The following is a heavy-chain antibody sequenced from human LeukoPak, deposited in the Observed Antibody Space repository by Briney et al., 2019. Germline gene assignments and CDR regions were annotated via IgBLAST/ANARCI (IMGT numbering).Heavy chain of an antibody. Sequence: SETLSLTCTVSGGSISSYYWSWIRQPAGKGLEWIGRIYTSGSTNYNPSLKSRVTMSVDTSKNQLSLKLSSVTAADTAVYYCARDPLVVVAATPSWYFDLWGRGTLVTVSS. CDR2: IYTSGST. D-gene: IGHD2-15*01. V-gene: IGHV4-4*07. CDR3: ARDPLVVVAATPSWYFDL. CDR1: GGSISSYY. J-gene: IGHJ2*01.